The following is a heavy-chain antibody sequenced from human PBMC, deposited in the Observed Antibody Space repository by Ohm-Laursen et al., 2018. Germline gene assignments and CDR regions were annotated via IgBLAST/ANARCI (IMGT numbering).Heavy chain of an antibody. CDR1: GFTFSSYA. CDR3: AKSGSTRDFDY. V-gene: IGHV3-7*01. D-gene: IGHD2-2*01. Sequence: SLRLSCAASGFTFSSYAMSWVRQTPGEGLEWVANIKQDGGEKNFADSVKGRFTISRDNAKNSLYLQMNSLRAEDTAVYYCAKSGSTRDFDYWGQGTLVTVSS. J-gene: IGHJ4*02. CDR2: IKQDGGEK.